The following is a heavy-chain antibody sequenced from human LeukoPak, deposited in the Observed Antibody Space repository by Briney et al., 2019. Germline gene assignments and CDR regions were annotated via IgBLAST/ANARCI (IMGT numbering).Heavy chain of an antibody. CDR3: APGSGKYYYGMDV. D-gene: IGHD3-10*01. J-gene: IGHJ6*04. V-gene: IGHV3-21*01. CDR2: ISSSSSYI. Sequence: PGGSLRLSCAASGFTFSSYSMNWVRQAPGEGLEWVSSISSSSSYIYYADSVKGRFTISRDNAKNSLYLQMNSLRAEDTAVYYCAPGSGKYYYGMDVWGKGTTVTVSS. CDR1: GFTFSSYS.